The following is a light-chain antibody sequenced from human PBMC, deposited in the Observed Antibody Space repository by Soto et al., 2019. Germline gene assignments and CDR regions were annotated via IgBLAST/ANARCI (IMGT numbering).Light chain of an antibody. Sequence: QTVVTQEPSFSVSPGGTVTLTCGLSSGSVSTAYYPSWYQQTPGQAPRTLIYNTNTRSSGVPDRFSGSILGNKAALTITRAQADDESDYYCVLYMGSGIWVFGGGTKVTVL. CDR3: VLYMGSGIWV. CDR2: NTN. V-gene: IGLV8-61*01. CDR1: SGSVSTAYY. J-gene: IGLJ3*02.